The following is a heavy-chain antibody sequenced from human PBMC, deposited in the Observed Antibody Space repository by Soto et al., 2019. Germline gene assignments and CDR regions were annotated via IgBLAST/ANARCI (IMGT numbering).Heavy chain of an antibody. CDR2: INSDGSTT. V-gene: IGHV3-74*03. CDR3: VRVIPFYAFDV. J-gene: IGHJ3*01. Sequence: PGGSLRLSCAASGFTFSGYWMHWVRQVPGKGLMWVSRINSDGSTTTYADSVKGRFTISRDNAKNTLYLQMNSLRAEDTAVYYCVRVIPFYAFDVWGQGTMVTVSS. D-gene: IGHD2-2*02. CDR1: GFTFSGYW.